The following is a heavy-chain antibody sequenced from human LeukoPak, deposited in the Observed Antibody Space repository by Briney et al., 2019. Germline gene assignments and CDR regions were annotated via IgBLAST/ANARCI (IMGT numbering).Heavy chain of an antibody. Sequence: KSSETLSLTCTVSGGSISSSSYYWGWIRQPPGKGLEWIGSIYYSGSTNYNPSLKSRVTMSVDTSKNQFSLRLSSVTAADTAVYYCARGLTHSGTYNGPGAFDIWGQGTMVTVSS. CDR2: IYYSGST. J-gene: IGHJ3*02. CDR3: ARGLTHSGTYNGPGAFDI. D-gene: IGHD1-26*01. V-gene: IGHV4-39*07. CDR1: GGSISSSSYY.